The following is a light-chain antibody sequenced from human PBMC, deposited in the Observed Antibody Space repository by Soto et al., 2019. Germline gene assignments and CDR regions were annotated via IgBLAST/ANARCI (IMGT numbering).Light chain of an antibody. CDR3: QQYYSTPRT. CDR2: WAS. J-gene: IGKJ1*01. CDR1: QSGFYSSNNKNY. Sequence: DIVMTQSPDSLAVSLGERATINCKSSQSGFYSSNNKNYLAWYQQKPGQPPKLLIYWASTRESGVPDRFSGSGSGTDFPLTISSLQAEDVAVYYCQQYYSTPRTFGQGTKVEIK. V-gene: IGKV4-1*01.